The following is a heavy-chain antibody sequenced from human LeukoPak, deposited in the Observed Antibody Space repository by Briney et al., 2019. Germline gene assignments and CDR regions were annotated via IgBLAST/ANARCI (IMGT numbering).Heavy chain of an antibody. V-gene: IGHV3-7*01. D-gene: IGHD4-17*01. CDR2: IKHDGSEK. CDR1: GFTFGNYW. J-gene: IGHJ4*02. CDR3: AISVPTGCDYFDY. Sequence: GGSLRLSCAASGFTFGNYWMSWVRQAPGKGLQWVANIKHDGSEKYYMDSVKGRFTISRDNAKNSLYLQMASLRAEDTAVYYCAISVPTGCDYFDYWGQGTLVTVSS.